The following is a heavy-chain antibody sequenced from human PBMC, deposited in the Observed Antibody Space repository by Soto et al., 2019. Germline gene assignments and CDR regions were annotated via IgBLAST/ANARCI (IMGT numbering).Heavy chain of an antibody. J-gene: IGHJ6*02. CDR3: AIWEEWLYYGMDV. V-gene: IGHV3-21*01. D-gene: IGHD3-3*01. CDR2: ISSSSSYI. CDR1: GFTFSSYS. Sequence: PGGSLRLSCAASGFTFSSYSMNWVRQAPGKGLEWVSSISSSSSYIYYADSVRGRFTISRDNAKNSLYLQMNSLRADDTAVYYCAIWEEWLYYGMDVWGQGTTVTVSS.